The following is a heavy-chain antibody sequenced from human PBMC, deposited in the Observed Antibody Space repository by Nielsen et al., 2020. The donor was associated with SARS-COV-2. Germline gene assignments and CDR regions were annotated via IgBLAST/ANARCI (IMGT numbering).Heavy chain of an antibody. CDR3: ARIFGGADVFDI. D-gene: IGHD2-21*02. Sequence: GGSLRLSCAASGFTLSRHWMSWVRQAPGKGLEWVANIKEDGSEKYYVDSVKGRFTISRDDAKKSLSLQMNSLRTEDTAVYFCARIFGGADVFDIWGQGTMVTVSS. CDR2: IKEDGSEK. CDR1: GFTLSRHW. J-gene: IGHJ3*02. V-gene: IGHV3-7*03.